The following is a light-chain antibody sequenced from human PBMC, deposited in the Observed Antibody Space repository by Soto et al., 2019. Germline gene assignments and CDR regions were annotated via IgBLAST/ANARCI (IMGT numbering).Light chain of an antibody. CDR2: AAS. J-gene: IGKJ1*01. Sequence: SQMTQSPSSLSASVGDRVTVTGRASQSISSYLNWYQQKPGKAPKLLIFAASSLQSGVPSRFSGSRSGPDFTLTISSLQPEDFATYYCQQSYSSPPTFGQGTKVDIK. V-gene: IGKV1-39*01. CDR1: QSISSY. CDR3: QQSYSSPPT.